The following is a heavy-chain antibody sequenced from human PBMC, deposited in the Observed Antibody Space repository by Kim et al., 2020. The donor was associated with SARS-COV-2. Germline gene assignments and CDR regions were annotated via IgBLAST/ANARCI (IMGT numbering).Heavy chain of an antibody. CDR2: ISGDGRST. V-gene: IGHV3-74*01. D-gene: IGHD3-10*01. CDR3: AADPDYNGFSCFDD. J-gene: IGHJ4*02. CDR1: GFTFSSYW. Sequence: GGSMRLSCAASGFTFSSYWMHWVRQVPGKGLVWVSRISGDGRSTTYADSVKGRFTISRDNAKNTLYLQMNSLRAEDTAVYHCAADPDYNGFSCFDDWGQGTLVTVSS.